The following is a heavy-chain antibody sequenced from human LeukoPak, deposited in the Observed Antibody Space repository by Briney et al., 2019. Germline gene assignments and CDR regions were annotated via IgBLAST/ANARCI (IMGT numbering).Heavy chain of an antibody. J-gene: IGHJ4*02. CDR3: GKTTVGYSSGQKPAWPVDY. D-gene: IGHD5-18*01. CDR1: GFTFGSHA. V-gene: IGHV3-23*01. Sequence: GGSLRLSCEASGFTFGSHAKYWVRQAPGKGLEWVAGIFGSGGSPHYADPVKGRFTISRDNSRNTVYLQINSLRAEDTAVYYCGKTTVGYSSGQKPAWPVDYWGQGTLVTVSS. CDR2: IFGSGGSP.